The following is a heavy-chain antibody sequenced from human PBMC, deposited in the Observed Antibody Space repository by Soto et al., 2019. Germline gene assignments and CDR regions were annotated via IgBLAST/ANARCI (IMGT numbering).Heavy chain of an antibody. CDR2: ISGSGGST. CDR1: GFPFNSYA. V-gene: IGHV3-23*01. J-gene: IGHJ5*02. Sequence: GSLRLSGAVAGFPFNSYALSWVRQAPGKELQWVSAISGSGGSTYYADSVKGRFTISRDNSKNTLYLQMNSLRDEDTAGYYGAKDNPGSGRYLIDPWFDPWGQGTLVTGSS. CDR3: AKDNPGSGRYLIDPWFDP. D-gene: IGHD1-26*01.